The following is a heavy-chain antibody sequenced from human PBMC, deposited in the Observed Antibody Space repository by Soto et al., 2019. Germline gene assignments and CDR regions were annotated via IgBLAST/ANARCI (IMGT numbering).Heavy chain of an antibody. CDR1: GDTFSFYS. CDR3: ATSYGSGYRAFDY. V-gene: IGHV1-69*04. J-gene: IGHJ4*02. Sequence: QVQLVQSGAEVKRPGSSVKVSCKASGDTFSFYSINWVRQAPGLGLEWMGRVNPILSMSNYAQRFQGRVKMTADTTTSTAYMKLSGLRSEDTAMYYCATSYGSGYRAFDYWGQGALVTVSS. D-gene: IGHD3-10*01. CDR2: VNPILSMS.